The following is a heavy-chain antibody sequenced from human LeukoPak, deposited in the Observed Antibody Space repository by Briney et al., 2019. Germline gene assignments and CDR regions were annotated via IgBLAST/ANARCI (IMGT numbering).Heavy chain of an antibody. CDR2: IHYSGST. V-gene: IGHV4-59*12. CDR3: AREIAVTGTLRFGP. J-gene: IGHJ5*02. Sequence: PSETLSLTCTVSGGSMSGYYWSWIRQPPGKGLEWIAYIHYSGSTNYSPSLKSRVTISIDTSKNQFSLKLSSVTATDTAVYYCAREIAVTGTLRFGPWGQGTLVTVSS. D-gene: IGHD6-19*01. CDR1: GGSMSGYY.